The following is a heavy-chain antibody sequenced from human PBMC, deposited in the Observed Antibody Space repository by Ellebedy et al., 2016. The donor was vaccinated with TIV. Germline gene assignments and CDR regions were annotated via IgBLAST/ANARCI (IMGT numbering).Heavy chain of an antibody. D-gene: IGHD3-22*01. V-gene: IGHV4-61*05. Sequence: MPSETLSLTCTVSGGSISSSSYYWGWIRQPTGKGLEWIGYIYYSGSTNYNPSLKSRVTISVDTSKNQFSLKLSSVTAADTAVYYCARGRAYYDSSGYLFDYWGQGTLVTVSS. J-gene: IGHJ4*02. CDR2: IYYSGST. CDR1: GGSISSSSYY. CDR3: ARGRAYYDSSGYLFDY.